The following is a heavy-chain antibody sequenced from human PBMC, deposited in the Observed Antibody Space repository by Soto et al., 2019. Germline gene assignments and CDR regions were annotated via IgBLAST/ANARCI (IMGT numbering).Heavy chain of an antibody. CDR2: VNHSGTT. Sequence: SETLSLTCAVYGWSFSGYYWTWIRQSPEKGLEWIGEVNHSGTTYYNPSLKTRVTISVHTPKNQFSLKMSSVTAADTAVYYCARGIGYCSSINCYSSRRLRFDSWGQGTLVTVS. J-gene: IGHJ4*02. CDR3: ARGIGYCSSINCYSSRRLRFDS. CDR1: GWSFSGYY. V-gene: IGHV4-34*01. D-gene: IGHD2-2*01.